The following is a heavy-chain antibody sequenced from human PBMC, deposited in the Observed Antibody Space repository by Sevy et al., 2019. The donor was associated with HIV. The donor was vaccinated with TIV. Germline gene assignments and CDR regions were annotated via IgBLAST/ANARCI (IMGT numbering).Heavy chain of an antibody. CDR1: EFAFNDYS. CDR3: AREGCTRPHDY. Sequence: GGSLRLSCAASEFAFNDYSMSWIRQAPGKGLEWVATLSFGCGKINYADSVKGRFTISRDNSKNSFYLQMDNLRVEDTALYYCAREGCTRPHDYWGQGTRVTVSS. J-gene: IGHJ4*02. D-gene: IGHD2-8*01. V-gene: IGHV3-23*01. CDR2: LSFGCGKI.